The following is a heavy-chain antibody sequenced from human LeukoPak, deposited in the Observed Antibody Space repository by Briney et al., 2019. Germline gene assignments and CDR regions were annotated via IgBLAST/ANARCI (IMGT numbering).Heavy chain of an antibody. CDR3: AEDEGYIYYYGMDV. CDR2: ISGSGGST. CDR1: GFTFSSYA. J-gene: IGHJ6*02. V-gene: IGHV3-23*01. D-gene: IGHD5-24*01. Sequence: TGGSLRLSCAASGFTFSSYAMSWVRQAPGKGLEWVSAISGSGGSTYCADSVKGRFTISRDNSKNTLYLQMNSLRAEDTAVYYCAEDEGYIYYYGMDVWGQGTTVTVSS.